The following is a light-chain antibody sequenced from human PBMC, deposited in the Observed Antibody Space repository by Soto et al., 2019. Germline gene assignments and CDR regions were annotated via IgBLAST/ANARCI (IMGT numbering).Light chain of an antibody. V-gene: IGKV1-5*03. Sequence: DIQMTQSPPTLSASAGDRVTITCRASESISSWLAWYQQKPGKAPKLLMYKASSLESGVPSRFSGSGSGTEFTLTISSLQPDDFATYYCQQYNSYSRTFGQGTKVDIK. CDR3: QQYNSYSRT. CDR2: KAS. CDR1: ESISSW. J-gene: IGKJ1*01.